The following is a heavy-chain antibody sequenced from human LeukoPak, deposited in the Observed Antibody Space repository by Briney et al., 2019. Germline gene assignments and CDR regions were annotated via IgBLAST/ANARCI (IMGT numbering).Heavy chain of an antibody. D-gene: IGHD3-10*01. CDR3: ARGRFGDFPYYYYYGMDV. CDR1: GDSVSSNSAA. J-gene: IGHJ6*02. V-gene: IGHV6-1*01. Sequence: SQTLSLICAISGDSVSSNSAAWNWIRQSPSRGLEWLGRTYYRSRWYNDYAVSVKSRITINPDTSKNQFSLQLNSVTPEDTAVYFCARGRFGDFPYYYYYGMDVWGQGTTVTVSS. CDR2: TYYRSRWYN.